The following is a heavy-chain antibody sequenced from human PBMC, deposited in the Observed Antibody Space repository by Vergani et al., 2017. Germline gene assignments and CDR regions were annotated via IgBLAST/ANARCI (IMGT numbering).Heavy chain of an antibody. Sequence: QITLKESGPTLVKPTQTLTLTCTFSGFSLSTSGVGVGWIRQPPGKALEWLALIYWNDDKRYSPSLKSRLTITKDTSNNQVVLTMTNMDPGDTATYYCAHSRLYSYPKVRGFDYWGQGTLVTVAS. V-gene: IGHV2-5*01. CDR2: IYWNDDK. D-gene: IGHD5-18*01. CDR1: GFSLSTSGVG. CDR3: AHSRLYSYPKVRGFDY. J-gene: IGHJ4*02.